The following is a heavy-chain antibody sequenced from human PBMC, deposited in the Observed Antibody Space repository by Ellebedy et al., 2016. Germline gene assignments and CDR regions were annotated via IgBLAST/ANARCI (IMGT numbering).Heavy chain of an antibody. D-gene: IGHD6-19*01. V-gene: IGHV1-46*01. CDR2: IYPSGGST. CDR1: GYTLTELS. J-gene: IGHJ4*02. CDR3: AREGIAVAPDY. Sequence: ASVKVSCKVSGYTLTELSMHWVRQAPGQGLEWMGIIYPSGGSTSDAQKFQGRVTMTRDTSTSTVYMELSSLRSEDTAVYYCAREGIAVAPDYWGQGTLVTVSS.